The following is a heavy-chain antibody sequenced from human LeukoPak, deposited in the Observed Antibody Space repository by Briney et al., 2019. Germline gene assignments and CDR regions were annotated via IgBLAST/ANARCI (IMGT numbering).Heavy chain of an antibody. CDR2: ISWNSNAI. Sequence: PGGSLRLSCAASGFTFSSYAMSWVRQAPGKGLEWVSGISWNSNAIDYADSVKGRFTISRDNAKNSLYLLMNSLRTEDTALYYCAKDTAVTTSYYFDLWGHGTLVTVSS. CDR1: GFTFSSYA. CDR3: AKDTAVTTSYYFDL. J-gene: IGHJ4*01. D-gene: IGHD4-17*01. V-gene: IGHV3-9*01.